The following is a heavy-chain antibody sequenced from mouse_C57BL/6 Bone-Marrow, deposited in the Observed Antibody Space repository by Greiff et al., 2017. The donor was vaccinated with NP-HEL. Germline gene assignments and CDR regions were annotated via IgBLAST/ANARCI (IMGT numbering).Heavy chain of an antibody. J-gene: IGHJ3*01. CDR1: GYSITSGYY. V-gene: IGHV3-6*01. Sequence: QLQQSGPGLVKPSQSLSLTCSVTGYSITSGYYWNWIRQFPGNKLEWMGYISYDGSNNYNPSLKNRISITRDTSKNQFFLKLNSVTTEDTATYYCALYGFAYWGQGTLVTVSA. CDR2: ISYDGSN. D-gene: IGHD2-3*01. CDR3: ALYGFAY.